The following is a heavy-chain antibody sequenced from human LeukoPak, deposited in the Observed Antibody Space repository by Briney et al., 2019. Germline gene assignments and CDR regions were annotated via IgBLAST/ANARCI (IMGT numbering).Heavy chain of an antibody. CDR2: IYYSGST. D-gene: IGHD6-25*01. CDR3: ARHRSSGDDY. CDR1: GGSISGYY. Sequence: PSETLSLTCTVSGGSISGYYWSWIRQPPWKGLEWIGYIYYSGSTTYNPSLKSRVTMSVDTSKNQLSLRVSSVTAADTAVYYCARHRSSGDDYWGQGTLVTVSS. J-gene: IGHJ4*02. V-gene: IGHV4-59*08.